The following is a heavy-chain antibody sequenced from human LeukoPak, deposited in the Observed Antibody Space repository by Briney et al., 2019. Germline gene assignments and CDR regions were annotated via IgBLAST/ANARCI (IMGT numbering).Heavy chain of an antibody. D-gene: IGHD6-19*01. CDR1: GFTFTTYS. V-gene: IGHV3-48*01. J-gene: IGHJ4*02. CDR3: ARVSSGYSSGWSMGY. Sequence: GGSLRLSCAASGFTFTTYSMNWVRQAPGKGLEWVSYISGTSATIYYADSVKGRFTISRDNVKGSLYLQMNGLRAEDTAVYYCARVSSGYSSGWSMGYWGQGTLVTVSS. CDR2: ISGTSATI.